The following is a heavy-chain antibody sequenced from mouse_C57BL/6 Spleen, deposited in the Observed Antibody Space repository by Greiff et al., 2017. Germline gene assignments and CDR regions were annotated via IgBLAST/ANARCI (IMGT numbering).Heavy chain of an antibody. CDR1: GFTFSSYA. D-gene: IGHD2-4*01. Sequence: EVKLMESGGGLVKPGGSLKLSCAASGFTFSSYAMSWVRQTPEKRLEWVATISDGGSYTYYPDNVKGRFTISRDNAKNNLYLQMSHLKSEDTAMYYGARDSYDYPPWFAYWGQGTLVTVSA. CDR2: ISDGGSYT. CDR3: ARDSYDYPPWFAY. V-gene: IGHV5-4*01. J-gene: IGHJ3*01.